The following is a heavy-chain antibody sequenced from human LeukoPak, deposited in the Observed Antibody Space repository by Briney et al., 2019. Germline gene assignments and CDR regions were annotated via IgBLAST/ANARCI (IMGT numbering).Heavy chain of an antibody. J-gene: IGHJ5*02. D-gene: IGHD3-10*01. Sequence: ASVKVSCKASGGTFTSYAISWVRQAPGQGLEGMGGIIPIFGTANYAQKLQGRVTMTTDTSTSTAYMELRSLRSDDTAVYYCARDGTMSKNYYGSGSLFDPWGQGTLVTVSS. CDR3: ARDGTMSKNYYGSGSLFDP. V-gene: IGHV1-69*05. CDR1: GGTFTSYA. CDR2: IIPIFGTA.